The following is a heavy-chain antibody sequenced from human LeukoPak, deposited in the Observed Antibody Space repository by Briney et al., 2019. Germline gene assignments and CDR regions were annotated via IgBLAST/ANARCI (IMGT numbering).Heavy chain of an antibody. CDR2: INTNTGNP. D-gene: IGHD2-2*02. V-gene: IGHV7-4-1*02. J-gene: IGHJ4*02. CDR1: GYTFTSYG. CDR3: ARAEDIVVVPAAIIDY. Sequence: ASVEVSCKASGYTFTSYGISWVRQAPGQGLEWMGWINTNTGNPTYAQGFTGRFVFSLDTSVSTAYLQISSLKAEDTAVYYCARAEDIVVVPAAIIDYWGQGTLVTVSS.